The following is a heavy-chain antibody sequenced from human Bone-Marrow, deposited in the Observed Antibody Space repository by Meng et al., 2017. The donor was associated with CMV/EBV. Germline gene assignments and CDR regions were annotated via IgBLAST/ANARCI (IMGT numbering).Heavy chain of an antibody. CDR2: IRYDGSNK. Sequence: GESLKISCAASGFTFSSYGMHWVRQAPGKGLEWVAFIRYDGSNKYYADSVKGRFTISRDNSKNTLCLQMNSLRAEDTAVYYCAKDRVPVGAIDYWGQGTLVTVSS. V-gene: IGHV3-30*02. D-gene: IGHD1-26*01. J-gene: IGHJ4*02. CDR1: GFTFSSYG. CDR3: AKDRVPVGAIDY.